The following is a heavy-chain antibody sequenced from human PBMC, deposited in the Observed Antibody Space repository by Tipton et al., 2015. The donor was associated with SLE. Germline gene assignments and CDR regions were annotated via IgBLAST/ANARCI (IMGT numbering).Heavy chain of an antibody. CDR1: GDSISHSY. V-gene: IGHV4-59*07. Sequence: TLSLTCSVSGDSISHSYWSWIRQPPGKGLEWIGYIYYGGSTSYSLSLKSRATISIDTSMTQFSLRLTSVTAADTAVYFCARYDYDSTGSNAFEIWGQGTLVTVS. D-gene: IGHD3-22*01. J-gene: IGHJ3*02. CDR3: ARYDYDSTGSNAFEI. CDR2: IYYGGST.